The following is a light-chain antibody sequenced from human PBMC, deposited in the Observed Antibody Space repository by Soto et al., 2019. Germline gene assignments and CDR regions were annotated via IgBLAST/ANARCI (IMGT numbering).Light chain of an antibody. Sequence: EIVMTQSPGTLSVSPGERATLSCRASQSVSSNLAWYQHKPGQAPRLLIYGASTRATGIPARFSGSGSGTEVTLTISSLQSEDSAVYYCQQYNNWPPYTFGQGTKLEIK. J-gene: IGKJ2*01. CDR3: QQYNNWPPYT. CDR2: GAS. CDR1: QSVSSN. V-gene: IGKV3-15*01.